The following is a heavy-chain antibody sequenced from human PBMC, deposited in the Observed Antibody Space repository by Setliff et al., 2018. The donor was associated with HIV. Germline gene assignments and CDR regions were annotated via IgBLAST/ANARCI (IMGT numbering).Heavy chain of an antibody. V-gene: IGHV3-53*01. D-gene: IGHD4-17*01. CDR1: GGSISSYY. CDR2: IYSVGIT. Sequence: ETLSLTCTVSGGSISSYYWSWTRQAPGKGLEWVSVIYSVGITYYTDSVKGRFTISRDNSKNTLYLQMNSLRAEDTAVYYCARGPTTVTNYYYYYMDVWGKGTTVTVSS. CDR3: ARGPTTVTNYYYYYMDV. J-gene: IGHJ6*03.